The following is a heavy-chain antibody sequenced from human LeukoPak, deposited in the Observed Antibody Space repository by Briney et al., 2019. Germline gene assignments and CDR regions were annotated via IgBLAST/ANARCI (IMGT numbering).Heavy chain of an antibody. D-gene: IGHD3-10*01. CDR1: GVMFPSYW. V-gene: IGHV3-7*04. CDR3: ARRHHFGFLDS. CDR2: IKQDGSEK. J-gene: IGHJ4*02. Sequence: AGGSLRLPCAASGVMFPSYWMTWVRQAPGKGLEWVANIKQDGSEKYYVDSVKGRFTISRGNAKNSVYLQMNSLRAEDPAVYYCARRHHFGFLDSWGQGTLVTVSS.